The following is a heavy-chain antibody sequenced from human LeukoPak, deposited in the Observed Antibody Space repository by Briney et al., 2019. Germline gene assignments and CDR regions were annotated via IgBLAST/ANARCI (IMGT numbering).Heavy chain of an antibody. Sequence: ASVKVSCKVSGYTLTELSMHWVRQAPGKGLEWMGGFDPEDGETIYAQKFQGRVSMTEDTSTDTAYMELGSLRSEDTAVYYCARDSYNWNGVEAFDIWGQGTMVTVSS. D-gene: IGHD1-20*01. V-gene: IGHV1-24*01. CDR2: FDPEDGET. CDR3: ARDSYNWNGVEAFDI. J-gene: IGHJ3*02. CDR1: GYTLTELS.